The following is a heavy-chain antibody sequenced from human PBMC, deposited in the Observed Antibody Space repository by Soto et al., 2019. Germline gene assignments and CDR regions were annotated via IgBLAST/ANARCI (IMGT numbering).Heavy chain of an antibody. CDR1: GGTFSSYA. CDR3: ARARGMIVVVSDDAFDI. V-gene: IGHV1-69*06. D-gene: IGHD3-22*01. J-gene: IGHJ3*02. CDR2: IIPISGTA. Sequence: QVQLVQSGAEVKKPGSSVKVSCKASGGTFSSYAISWVRQAPGQGLEWMGGIIPISGTANCAQKFQGRVTITADKSTSTAYMELSSLRSEDAAVYYCARARGMIVVVSDDAFDIWGQGTMVTVSS.